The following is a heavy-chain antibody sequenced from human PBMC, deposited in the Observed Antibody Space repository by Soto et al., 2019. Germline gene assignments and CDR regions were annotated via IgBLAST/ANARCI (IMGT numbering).Heavy chain of an antibody. V-gene: IGHV1-2*04. CDR1: GYTFTGYY. D-gene: IGHD2-15*01. Sequence: GASVKVSCKASGYTFTGYYMHWVRQAPGQGLEWMGWINPNRGSTNYAQKFQGWVTMTRDTSTSTAYMELSSLRSEDTAVYYCATADGKHDAFDIWGQGTMVTVSS. J-gene: IGHJ3*02. CDR2: INPNRGST. CDR3: ATADGKHDAFDI.